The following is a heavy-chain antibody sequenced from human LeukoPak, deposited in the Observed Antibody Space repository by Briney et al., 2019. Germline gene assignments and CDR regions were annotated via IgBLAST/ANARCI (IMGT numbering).Heavy chain of an antibody. Sequence: SVKVSCKASGGTFSSYAISWVRQAPGQGLEWMGGIIPIFGTANYAQKFQGRVTITADESTSTAYMELSSLRSEDAAVYYCARWELPGRTGYYYYGMDVWGQGTTVTVSS. D-gene: IGHD1-26*01. CDR1: GGTFSSYA. CDR3: ARWELPGRTGYYYYGMDV. V-gene: IGHV1-69*13. J-gene: IGHJ6*02. CDR2: IIPIFGTA.